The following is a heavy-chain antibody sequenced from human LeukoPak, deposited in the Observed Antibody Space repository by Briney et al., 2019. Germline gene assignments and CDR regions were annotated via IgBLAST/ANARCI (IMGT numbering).Heavy chain of an antibody. CDR2: ISGSGGSI. Sequence: PGGSLRPSCAASGFSFSSFAVSWVRQAPGKGLEWVSGISGSGGSIYYADSVKGRFTISRDNSKNTLYLQMNNLRAEDTALYYCAAGPYGGNTPFDYRGQGTLVTGSS. D-gene: IGHD4-23*01. CDR3: AAGPYGGNTPFDY. J-gene: IGHJ4*02. CDR1: GFSFSSFA. V-gene: IGHV3-23*01.